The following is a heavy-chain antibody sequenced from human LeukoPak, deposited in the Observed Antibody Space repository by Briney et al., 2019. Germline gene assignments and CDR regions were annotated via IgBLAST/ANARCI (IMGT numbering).Heavy chain of an antibody. V-gene: IGHV5-51*01. D-gene: IGHD6-13*01. CDR2: IYPRDYDT. CDR1: GCLFTSYW. J-gene: IGHJ5*01. Sequence: GGALETSWQCPGCLFTSYWIGWVRAMPGEGRGVVGSIYPRDYDTRYSPSFQGQVTISADEPDTTPPLQWSSLHPADTPIFLCARPWDSSSCPSPFDCCGQGTLITVSS. CDR3: ARPWDSSSCPSPFDC.